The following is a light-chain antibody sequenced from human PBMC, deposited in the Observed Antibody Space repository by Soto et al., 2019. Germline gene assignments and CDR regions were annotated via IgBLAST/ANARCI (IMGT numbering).Light chain of an antibody. J-gene: IGKJ4*02. V-gene: IGKV3-20*01. CDR1: QSVTSKY. CDR3: QQYGSSVQ. CDR2: GAS. Sequence: EIVLTQSPDTLSLSPGERATLSCRASQSVTSKYLAWYQQKPGQAPRLLIHGASNRATGIPDRFSGSGSVTDFTLTISRLEPEDFALYYCQQYGSSVQFGGGTKVEIK.